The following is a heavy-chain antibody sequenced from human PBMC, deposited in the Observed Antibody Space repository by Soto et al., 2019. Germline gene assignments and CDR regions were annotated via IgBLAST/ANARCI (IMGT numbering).Heavy chain of an antibody. Sequence: QVQLQESGPGLVTPSQTLSLTCSVSGGSISSGGYYWSWIRQHPGKGLEWIGYIYSSGSTYYNPSLKSRVTIAADTSKNQVSLKLSSVTASDTAVDYCGRGLVVDGFDIWGPGTMVAVSS. J-gene: IGHJ3*02. CDR2: IYSSGST. CDR1: GGSISSGGYY. V-gene: IGHV4-31*03. D-gene: IGHD2-15*01. CDR3: GRGLVVDGFDI.